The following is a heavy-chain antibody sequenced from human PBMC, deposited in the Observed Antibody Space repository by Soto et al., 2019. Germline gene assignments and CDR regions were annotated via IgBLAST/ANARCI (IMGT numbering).Heavy chain of an antibody. Sequence: LRKASETLSLTCIVSGGSISSGTDYWSWIRQHPGKGLEWIGYIYSSGNTYYNPSLKSRVSISIDTSKNQFSLKLSSVTAADTAVYYCARALYYYYGMDVWGQGTTVTVSS. V-gene: IGHV4-31*03. CDR1: GGSISSGTDY. J-gene: IGHJ6*02. CDR3: ARALYYYYGMDV. CDR2: IYSSGNT.